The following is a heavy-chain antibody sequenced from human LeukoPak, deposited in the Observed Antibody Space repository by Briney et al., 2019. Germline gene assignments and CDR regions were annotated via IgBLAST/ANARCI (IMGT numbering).Heavy chain of an antibody. CDR1: GGSISSYY. J-gene: IGHJ6*03. CDR2: VYYSGST. V-gene: IGHV4-59*01. CDR3: ARLTDYYYYMDV. Sequence: SETLSLTCTVSGGSISSYYWSWIRQPPGGGLEWIGYVYYSGSTNYNPSLKSRVTISVDTSKNQFSLKLSSVTAADTAVYYCARLTDYYYYMDVWGKGTTVTVSS. D-gene: IGHD4/OR15-4a*01.